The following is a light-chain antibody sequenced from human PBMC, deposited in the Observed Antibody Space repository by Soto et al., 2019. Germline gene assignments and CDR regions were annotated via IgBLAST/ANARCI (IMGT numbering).Light chain of an antibody. Sequence: DIQMTQSPSSLSASVGDRVTITCRASQAIYNYLAWYQQKPGEVPKVLFYAASSLQSGFPSRFSGSGSGTDYSLTISSLQPEDAATYYCQKYNSAPFTFGGGTKVELK. V-gene: IGKV1-27*01. CDR1: QAIYNY. CDR3: QKYNSAPFT. CDR2: AAS. J-gene: IGKJ4*01.